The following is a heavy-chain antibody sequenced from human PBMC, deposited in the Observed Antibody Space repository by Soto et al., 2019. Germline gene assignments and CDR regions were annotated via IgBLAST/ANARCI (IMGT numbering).Heavy chain of an antibody. V-gene: IGHV3-53*05. CDR2: MYSNGHT. Sequence: EVQLVETGGGLIQPGGSLRLSCVASGFSVTSNYMTWVRQAPGKGPAWVSVMYSNGHTYYADSVEGRFTISRDRSSNTLYLQMTSLRREDTAVYYCARESGSPVTYHYSDGRDVWGQGTKVTVSS. CDR3: ARESGSPVTYHYSDGRDV. CDR1: GFSVTSNY. D-gene: IGHD4-17*01. J-gene: IGHJ6*02.